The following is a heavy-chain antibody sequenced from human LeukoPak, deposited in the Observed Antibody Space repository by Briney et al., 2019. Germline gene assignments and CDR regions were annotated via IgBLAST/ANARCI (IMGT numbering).Heavy chain of an antibody. J-gene: IGHJ4*02. CDR3: AKEAYYDGTGYFDF. CDR1: GFTFSSYW. Sequence: PGGSLRLSCAASGFTFSSYWMSWVRQAPGKGLEWVANIKQDGSEKYYVDSVKGRFTISRDNAKNSLYLQMNSLRAEDTAVYYCAKEAYYDGTGYFDFWGQGTLVTVSS. V-gene: IGHV3-7*03. D-gene: IGHD3-22*01. CDR2: IKQDGSEK.